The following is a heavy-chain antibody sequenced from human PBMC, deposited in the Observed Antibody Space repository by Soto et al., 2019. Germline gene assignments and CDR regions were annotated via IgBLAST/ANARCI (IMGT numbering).Heavy chain of an antibody. CDR2: ISNDGTNE. CDR3: AKDLRDYYSASCAFDI. D-gene: IGHD2-21*01. CDR1: GFTFRTYV. Sequence: QVHLVESGGGVVQPGRSLRLSCAASGFTFRTYVIHWVRQDPGKGLEWVALISNDGTNEFYADSVRGRFTISRDISNNTLYLQMNSLRAADTVIYYCAKDLRDYYSASCAFDIWGQGTLVTVSS. J-gene: IGHJ3*02. V-gene: IGHV3-30*18.